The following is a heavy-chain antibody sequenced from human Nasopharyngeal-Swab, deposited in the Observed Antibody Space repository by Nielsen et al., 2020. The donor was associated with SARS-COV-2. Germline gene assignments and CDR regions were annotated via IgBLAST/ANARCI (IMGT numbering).Heavy chain of an antibody. V-gene: IGHV5-51*01. CDR1: GYSFTSYW. Sequence: GGSLRLSCKGSGYSFTSYWIGWVRQMPGKGPEWMGIIYPGDSDTRYSPSFQGQVTISADKSISTAYLQWSSLKASDTAMYYCARGPYYDAFDIWGQGTMVTVSS. J-gene: IGHJ3*02. CDR3: ARGPYYDAFDI. CDR2: IYPGDSDT. D-gene: IGHD3-22*01.